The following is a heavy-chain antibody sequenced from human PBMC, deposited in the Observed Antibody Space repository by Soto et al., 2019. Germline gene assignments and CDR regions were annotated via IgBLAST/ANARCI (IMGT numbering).Heavy chain of an antibody. CDR1: GFTFSSYW. J-gene: IGHJ3*02. V-gene: IGHV3-74*01. CDR3: ARVGEQWPTALFAFDI. CDR2: INSDGSST. Sequence: EVQLVESGGGLVQPGGSLRLSCAASGFTFSSYWMHWVRQAPGKGLVWVSRINSDGSSTSYADSVKGRCTISRDNAKNTLYLQMNSLRAEDTAVYYCARVGEQWPTALFAFDIWGQGTMVTVSS. D-gene: IGHD6-19*01.